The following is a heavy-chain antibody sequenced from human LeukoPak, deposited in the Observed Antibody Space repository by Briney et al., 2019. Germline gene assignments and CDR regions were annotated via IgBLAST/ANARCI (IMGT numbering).Heavy chain of an antibody. CDR2: ISAYNGNT. CDR1: GYTFTSYG. Sequence: ASVKVSCKASGYTFTSYGISWVRQAPGQGLEWMGWISAYNGNTNYAQKLQGRVTMTTDTSTSTAYMELRSLRSDDTAVYYCARDKAYCGGDCYLGDYWGQGTLVTVSS. V-gene: IGHV1-18*01. D-gene: IGHD2-21*02. J-gene: IGHJ4*02. CDR3: ARDKAYCGGDCYLGDY.